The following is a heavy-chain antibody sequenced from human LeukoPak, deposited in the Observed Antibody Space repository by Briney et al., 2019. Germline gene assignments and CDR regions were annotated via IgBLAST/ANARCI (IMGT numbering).Heavy chain of an antibody. J-gene: IGHJ5*02. D-gene: IGHD3-3*01. CDR2: INHSGST. CDR3: ARDRGEMYYDFWSGYYSWFDP. V-gene: IGHV4-34*01. CDR1: GGSFSGYY. Sequence: PSETLSLTCAVYGGSFSGYYWSWIRQPPGKGLEWIGEINHSGSTNYNPSLKSRATISVDTSKNQFSLKLSSVTAADTAVYYCARDRGEMYYDFWSGYYSWFDPWGQGTLVTVSS.